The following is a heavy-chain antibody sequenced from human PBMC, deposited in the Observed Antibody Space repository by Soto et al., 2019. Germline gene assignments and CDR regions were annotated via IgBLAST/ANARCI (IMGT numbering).Heavy chain of an antibody. CDR1: GYSFTSYG. V-gene: IGHV1-18*04. CDR3: ARDPPITGSLRGTPLMAV. D-gene: IGHD1-20*01. CDR2: ISAYNGNT. Sequence: ASVKVSCKASGYSFTSYGISWVRQAPGQGLEWMGWISAYNGNTNYEQKFQGRVAMTTDTSTNTAYLELRTLRSDDAAVYCCARDPPITGSLRGTPLMAVWG. J-gene: IGHJ6*02.